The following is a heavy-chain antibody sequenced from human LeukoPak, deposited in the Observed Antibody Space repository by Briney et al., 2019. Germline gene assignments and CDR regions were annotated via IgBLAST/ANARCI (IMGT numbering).Heavy chain of an antibody. CDR2: IYHSGST. CDR1: GGSISSGGYS. CDR3: ARGYDSSAYYPFNY. V-gene: IGHV4-30-2*01. Sequence: SQTLSLTCAVSGGSISSGGYSWSWIRQPPGKGLEWIGYIYHSGSTYYNPSLKSRVTISVDRSKNQFSLKLSSVTAADTAVYYCARGYDSSAYYPFNYWGQGTLVTVSS. J-gene: IGHJ4*02. D-gene: IGHD3-22*01.